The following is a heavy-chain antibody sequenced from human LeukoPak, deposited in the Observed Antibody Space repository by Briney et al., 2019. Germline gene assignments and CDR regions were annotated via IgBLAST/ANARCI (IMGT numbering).Heavy chain of an antibody. J-gene: IGHJ6*03. CDR3: AKYSGYEYYYHYYMDV. Sequence: GGSLRLSCAASGFTFSSYVMSWVRQAPGKGLEWVSAISGSGGSTYYADSVKGRFTISRDNSKNTLYLQMNSLRAEDTAVYYCAKYSGYEYYYHYYMDVWGKGTTVTISS. D-gene: IGHD5-12*01. V-gene: IGHV3-23*01. CDR2: ISGSGGST. CDR1: GFTFSSYV.